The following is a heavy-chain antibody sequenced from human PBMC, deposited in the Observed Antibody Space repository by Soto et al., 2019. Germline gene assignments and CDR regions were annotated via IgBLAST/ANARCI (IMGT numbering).Heavy chain of an antibody. Sequence: QVQLVESGGGVVQPGRSLRLSCAASGFTFSSYGMHWVRQAPGKGLEWVAVISYDGSNKYYADSVKGRFTISRDNSKNTLYLQMKSLRAEDTAVYNCAKDVVVGATTGLGDYYYYYGMDVWGQGTTVTVSS. J-gene: IGHJ6*02. D-gene: IGHD1-26*01. CDR2: ISYDGSNK. CDR1: GFTFSSYG. CDR3: AKDVVVGATTGLGDYYYYYGMDV. V-gene: IGHV3-30*18.